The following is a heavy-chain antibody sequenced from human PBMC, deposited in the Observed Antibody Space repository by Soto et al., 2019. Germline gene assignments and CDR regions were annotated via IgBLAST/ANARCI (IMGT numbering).Heavy chain of an antibody. Sequence: ASVKVSCKASGYTFTTHGVSWVRQAPGQGLEWMGWISTYNGNTNYAQKLQGRVTMTTDTSTSTAYMELRSLRSDDTAVYYCARVHQAVSLRFLEWLSDFDYWGQGTLVTVS. CDR2: ISTYNGNT. CDR1: GYTFTTHG. CDR3: ARVHQAVSLRFLEWLSDFDY. V-gene: IGHV1-18*01. D-gene: IGHD3-3*01. J-gene: IGHJ4*02.